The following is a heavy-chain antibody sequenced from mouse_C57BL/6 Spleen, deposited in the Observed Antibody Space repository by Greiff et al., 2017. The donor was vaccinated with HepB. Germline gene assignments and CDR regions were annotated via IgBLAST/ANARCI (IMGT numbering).Heavy chain of an antibody. D-gene: IGHD1-1*01. V-gene: IGHV5-9*01. CDR2: ISGGGGNT. CDR1: GFTFSSYT. Sequence: EVQRVESGGGLVKPGGSLKLSCAASGFTFSSYTMSWVRQTPEKRLEWVATISGGGGNTYYPDSVKGRFTISRDNAKNTLYLQMSSLRSEDTALYYCARGGTTVYFDYWGQGTTLTVSS. J-gene: IGHJ2*01. CDR3: ARGGTTVYFDY.